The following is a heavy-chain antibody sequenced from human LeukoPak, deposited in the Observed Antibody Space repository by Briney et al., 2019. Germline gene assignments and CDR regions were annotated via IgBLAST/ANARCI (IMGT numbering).Heavy chain of an antibody. J-gene: IGHJ5*01. CDR3: ARDEEATPNWFDS. V-gene: IGHV4-31*03. CDR2: TYYSGST. CDR1: GGSISSGGYY. Sequence: SQTLSLTCTVSGGSISSGGYYWSWIRQHPGKGLEWIGYTYYSGSTYYNPSLRSRVTISVDTSKNQFSLKLSSVTAADTAVYYCARDEEATPNWFDSWGQGTLVTVSS.